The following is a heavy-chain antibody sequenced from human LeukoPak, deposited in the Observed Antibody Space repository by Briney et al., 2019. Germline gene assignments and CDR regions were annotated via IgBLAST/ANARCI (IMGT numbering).Heavy chain of an antibody. CDR2: ISSSTYT. D-gene: IGHD1-26*01. CDR1: GFTFSDYY. Sequence: GGSLRLSCAASGFTFSDYYMSWICQAPGKGLEWISYISSSTYTNYADSVKGRFTISRDNAKNSMYLQMNSLRAEDTAVYYCARISGSYVFDYWGQGTLVTISS. V-gene: IGHV3-11*03. CDR3: ARISGSYVFDY. J-gene: IGHJ4*02.